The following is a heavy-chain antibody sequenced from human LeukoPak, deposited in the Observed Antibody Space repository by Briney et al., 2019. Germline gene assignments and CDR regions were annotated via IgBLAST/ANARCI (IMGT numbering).Heavy chain of an antibody. CDR2: ISYDGSNK. D-gene: IGHD1-26*01. Sequence: PGRSLRLSCAASGFTFSSYAMHWVRQAPGKGLEWVAVISYDGSNKYYADSVKGRFTISRDNSKNTLYPQMNSLRAEDTAVYYCARDRYSGSYRRFQFDYWGQGTLVTVSS. CDR3: ARDRYSGSYRRFQFDY. V-gene: IGHV3-30-3*01. J-gene: IGHJ4*02. CDR1: GFTFSSYA.